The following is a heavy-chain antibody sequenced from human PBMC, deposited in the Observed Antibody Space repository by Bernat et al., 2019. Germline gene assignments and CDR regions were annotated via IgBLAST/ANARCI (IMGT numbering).Heavy chain of an antibody. J-gene: IGHJ4*02. CDR2: IDTSYSYT. CDR3: ARQIGYDFRSGYYF. Sequence: EVQLVQSGAEVKKPGESLRISCKGSGYSFTSYWISWVRQMPGNGLEWMGRIDTSYSYTNYSPSLQGNVTIKADTSISTTYLQWRRLKASDTAMYYYARQIGYDFRSGYYFWGQGTLVTVSS. D-gene: IGHD3-3*01. V-gene: IGHV5-10-1*03. CDR1: GYSFTSYW.